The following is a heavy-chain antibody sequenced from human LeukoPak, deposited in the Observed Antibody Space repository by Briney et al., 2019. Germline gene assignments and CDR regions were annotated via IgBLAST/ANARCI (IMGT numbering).Heavy chain of an antibody. CDR2: ISGSGGST. Sequence: PGGSLRLSCAASGFTFSSYAMSWVRQAPGKGLEWVSAISGSGGSTYYADSVKGRFTISRDSSKSTLFLQMNTLRADDTAVYYCAKTLSSSGSYNHPDFDYWGQGTLVTVSS. V-gene: IGHV3-23*01. J-gene: IGHJ4*02. CDR1: GFTFSSYA. CDR3: AKTLSSSGSYNHPDFDY. D-gene: IGHD3-10*01.